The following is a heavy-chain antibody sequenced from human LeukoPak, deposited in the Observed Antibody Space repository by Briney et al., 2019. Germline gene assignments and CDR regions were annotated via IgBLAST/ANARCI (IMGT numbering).Heavy chain of an antibody. Sequence: SETLSLTCTVSGGSISSYYWSWIRQPPGKGLEWIGYIYYSGSTNYNPSLKSRATISVDTSKKQFSLKLSSVAAADTAVYYCARHRRSYGVDYWGQGTLVTVSS. CDR1: GGSISSYY. J-gene: IGHJ4*02. CDR2: IYYSGST. CDR3: ARHRRSYGVDY. V-gene: IGHV4-59*08. D-gene: IGHD4-17*01.